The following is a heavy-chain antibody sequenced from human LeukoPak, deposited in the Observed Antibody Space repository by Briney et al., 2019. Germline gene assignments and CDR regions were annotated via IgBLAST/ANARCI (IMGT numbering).Heavy chain of an antibody. J-gene: IGHJ4*02. CDR1: GGSISIYY. V-gene: IGHV4-59*08. CDR2: IYYSGST. Sequence: PSETLSPTCIVPGGSISIYYWSWIWQPPGKGLEWIGYIYYSGSTNYNPSLKSRVTISVDTSKNQFSLKLSSVTAADTAVYYCARHMGLGYSYGYPYFDYWGQGTLVTVSS. CDR3: ARHMGLGYSYGYPYFDY. D-gene: IGHD5-18*01.